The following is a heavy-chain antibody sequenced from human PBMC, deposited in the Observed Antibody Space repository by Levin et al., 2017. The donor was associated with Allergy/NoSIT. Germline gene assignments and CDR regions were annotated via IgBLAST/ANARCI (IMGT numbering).Heavy chain of an antibody. CDR2: ISYDGSNK. D-gene: IGHD3-10*01. J-gene: IGHJ4*02. CDR3: AKVFSGY. V-gene: IGHV3-30*18. Sequence: PGGSLRLSCAASGFTFSSYGMHWVRQAPGKGLEWVAVISYDGSNKYYADSVKGRFTISRDNSKNTLYLQMNSLRAEDTAVYYCAKVFSGYWGQGTLVTVSS. CDR1: GFTFSSYG.